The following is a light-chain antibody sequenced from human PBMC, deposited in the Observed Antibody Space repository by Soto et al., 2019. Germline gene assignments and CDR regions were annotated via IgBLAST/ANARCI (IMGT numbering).Light chain of an antibody. Sequence: QSVLPQPASVSGSPGQSITISCTGTSSDVGGYNYVSWYQQHPGKAPKLMIYDVSNRPSGVSSRFSGSKSGNTASLTISGLQAEDEADYYCSSYTSSSTYVFGIGTKATVL. J-gene: IGLJ1*01. V-gene: IGLV2-14*01. CDR2: DVS. CDR3: SSYTSSSTYV. CDR1: SSDVGGYNY.